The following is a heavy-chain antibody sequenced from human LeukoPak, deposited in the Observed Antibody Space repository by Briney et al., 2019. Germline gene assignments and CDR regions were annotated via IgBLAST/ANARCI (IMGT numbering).Heavy chain of an antibody. CDR3: ARDSNYCSGGSCYSGD. CDR2: IIPIFGTA. J-gene: IGHJ4*02. V-gene: IGHV1-69*13. Sequence: GASVKVSCKASGGTFSSYAISWVRQAPGQGLEWMGGIIPIFGTANYAQKFQGRVTITADESTSTAYMELSSLRSEDTAVYYCARDSNYCSGGSCYSGDWGQGTLVTVSS. D-gene: IGHD2-15*01. CDR1: GGTFSSYA.